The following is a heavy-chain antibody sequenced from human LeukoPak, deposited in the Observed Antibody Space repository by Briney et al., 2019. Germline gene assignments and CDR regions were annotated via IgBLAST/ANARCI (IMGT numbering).Heavy chain of an antibody. Sequence: ASVKVSSKASGYTFTSYDINWVRQATGQGLEWMGWMNPNSGNTGYAQKFQGRVTMTRNTSISTAYMELSSLRSEDTAVYYCARWDCSGGSCYSRTYYYGMDVWGQGTTVTVSS. V-gene: IGHV1-8*01. J-gene: IGHJ6*02. CDR3: ARWDCSGGSCYSRTYYYGMDV. D-gene: IGHD2-15*01. CDR1: GYTFTSYD. CDR2: MNPNSGNT.